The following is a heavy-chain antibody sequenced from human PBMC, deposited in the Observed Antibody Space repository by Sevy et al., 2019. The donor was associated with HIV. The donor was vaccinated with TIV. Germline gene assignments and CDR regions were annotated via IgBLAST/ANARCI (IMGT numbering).Heavy chain of an antibody. CDR3: ARGPEWELTSFLSH. D-gene: IGHD1-26*01. V-gene: IGHV3-30-3*01. Sequence: GGSLRLSCAASEFTFRTYAFHWVRQTPGRGLEWIGLISSNGDNAFYANSVRGRFTISRDNSMNTLYLQMTSLTPDDTAVYYCARGPEWELTSFLSHWGQGTLVTVSS. CDR1: EFTFRTYA. CDR2: ISSNGDNA. J-gene: IGHJ4*02.